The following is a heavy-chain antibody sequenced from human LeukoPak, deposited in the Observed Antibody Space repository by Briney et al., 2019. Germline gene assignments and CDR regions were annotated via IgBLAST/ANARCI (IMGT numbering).Heavy chain of an antibody. V-gene: IGHV3-30*03. D-gene: IGHD5-24*01. CDR3: VRDGMATIPFDY. CDR1: GFTFSSNA. CDR2: ISYDGGDK. J-gene: IGHJ4*02. Sequence: GGSLRLSCAASGFTFSSNAMHWVRQAPGKGLERVAIISYDGGDKYYADSVKGRFTISRDNSKNTLDLQMNSLRTEDTAVYYCVRDGMATIPFDYWGQGTLVTVSS.